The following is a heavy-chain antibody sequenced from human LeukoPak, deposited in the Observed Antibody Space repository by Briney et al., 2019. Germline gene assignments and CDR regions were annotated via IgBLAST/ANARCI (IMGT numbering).Heavy chain of an antibody. Sequence: GASVKVSCKASGGTFSSYAIGWVRQAPGQGLEWMGRIIPILGIANYAQKFQGRVTITADKSTSTAYMELSSLRSEDTAVYYCASQAGTAAAFPLDDYWGQGTLVTVSS. V-gene: IGHV1-69*04. CDR3: ASQAGTAAAFPLDDY. CDR1: GGTFSSYA. J-gene: IGHJ4*02. D-gene: IGHD6-13*01. CDR2: IIPILGIA.